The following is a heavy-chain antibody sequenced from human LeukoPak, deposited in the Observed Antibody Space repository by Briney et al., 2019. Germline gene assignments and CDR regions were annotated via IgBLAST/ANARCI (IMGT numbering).Heavy chain of an antibody. Sequence: TSETLSLTCTVSGGSISSYYWSWIRQPPGKGLEWIGYIYYSGSTNYNPSLKSRVTISVDTSKNQFSPKLISVTAADTAVYYCARVSYYGSGSYRYFDLWGRGTLVTVSS. V-gene: IGHV4-59*01. J-gene: IGHJ2*01. CDR3: ARVSYYGSGSYRYFDL. CDR1: GGSISSYY. D-gene: IGHD3-10*01. CDR2: IYYSGST.